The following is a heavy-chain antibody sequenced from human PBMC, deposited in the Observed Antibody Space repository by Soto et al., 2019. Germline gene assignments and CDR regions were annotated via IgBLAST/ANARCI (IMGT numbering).Heavy chain of an antibody. CDR2: ISGSGGST. D-gene: IGHD6-19*01. J-gene: IGHJ4*02. Sequence: GGSLRLSCAASGFTFSSYAMSWVRQAPGKGLEWVSAISGSGGSTYYADTVKGRFTISRDNSKNTLNLQMNSLRAEDTAVYYCAKGEQWLETPFDYWGQGTLVTVSS. CDR3: AKGEQWLETPFDY. CDR1: GFTFSSYA. V-gene: IGHV3-23*01.